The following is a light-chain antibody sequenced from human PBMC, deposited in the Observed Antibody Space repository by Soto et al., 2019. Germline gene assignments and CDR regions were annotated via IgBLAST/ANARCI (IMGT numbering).Light chain of an antibody. V-gene: IGKV3-11*01. CDR3: QQRSNWPSL. CDR2: DAS. CDR1: QSVSSY. J-gene: IGKJ5*01. Sequence: EIVLTQSPATLSLSPGERATLSCRASQSVSSYLAWYQQKPGQAPRLLFYDASNRATGIPARFSGSGSGTDFTLTISSLEPEDFAVYYCQQRSNWPSLFGQGTRLEIK.